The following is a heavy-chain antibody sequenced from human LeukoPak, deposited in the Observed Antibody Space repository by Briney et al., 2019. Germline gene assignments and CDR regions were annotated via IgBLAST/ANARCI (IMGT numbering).Heavy chain of an antibody. Sequence: ASVKVSCKASGYTFTSSGISWVRQAPGQGLEWMGWISAYNGNTNYAQKPQGRVTMTTDTSTSTAYMELRSLRSDDTAVYYCARDIVVVPAAIQTGRNHYYYYYYMDVWGKGTTVTVSS. CDR1: GYTFTSSG. CDR2: ISAYNGNT. D-gene: IGHD2-2*01. V-gene: IGHV1-18*01. J-gene: IGHJ6*03. CDR3: ARDIVVVPAAIQTGRNHYYYYYYMDV.